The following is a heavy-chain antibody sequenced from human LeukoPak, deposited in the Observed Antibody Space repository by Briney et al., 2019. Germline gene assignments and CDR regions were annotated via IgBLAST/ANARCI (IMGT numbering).Heavy chain of an antibody. CDR3: ARGEKMELHWFDP. J-gene: IGHJ5*02. D-gene: IGHD1-7*01. CDR1: GYTFTSYG. V-gene: IGHV1-18*01. CDR2: MSAYNGNT. Sequence: SSVKVACMASGYTFTSYGISCVRQAPGQGLEWMVWMSAYNGNTNYAQQFQGRVTMTRDTSISTAYMELSRLRSDDTAVYYCARGEKMELHWFDPWGQGNLVTVSS.